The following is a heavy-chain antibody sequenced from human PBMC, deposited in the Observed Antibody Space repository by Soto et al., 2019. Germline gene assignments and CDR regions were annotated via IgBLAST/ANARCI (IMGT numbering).Heavy chain of an antibody. CDR3: AREDGYNYRFDY. CDR2: IYYSGST. D-gene: IGHD1-1*01. V-gene: IGHV4-59*01. CDR1: GGSISSYY. J-gene: IGHJ4*02. Sequence: SETLSLTCTVSGGSISSYYWSWIRQPPGKGLEWIGYIYYSGSTNYNPSLKSRVTMSVDTSKNQFSLNLRSVTAADTAVYYCAREDGYNYRFDYWGQGTLVTVSS.